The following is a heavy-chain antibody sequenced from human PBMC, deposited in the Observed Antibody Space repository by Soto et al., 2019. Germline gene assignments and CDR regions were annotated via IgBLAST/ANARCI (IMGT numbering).Heavy chain of an antibody. J-gene: IGHJ4*02. CDR1: GFTFTSCA. CDR3: ARDDDYGDNGLDY. Sequence: GGSLRLSCAASGFTFTSCAMGWVRQAPGKGLEWVGGIRNNGGRQHYGDSVKGRFTIPRDNSKNALFLQMNSLRAEDTAVYYCARDDDYGDNGLDYWGQGTLVTVSS. D-gene: IGHD4-17*01. CDR2: IRNNGGRQ. V-gene: IGHV3-23*01.